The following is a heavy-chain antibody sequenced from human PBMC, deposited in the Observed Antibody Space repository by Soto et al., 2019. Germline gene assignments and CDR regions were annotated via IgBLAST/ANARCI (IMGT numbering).Heavy chain of an antibody. Sequence: GGSLRLSCAASGFTFSNSWMHWVRQVSGKGLEWVANIKQDGSEKYYVDSVKGRFTISRDNAKNSLYLQMNSLRAEDTAVYYCAREMRGGYCSGGSCYSVKYYFDYWGQGTLVTVSS. CDR3: AREMRGGYCSGGSCYSVKYYFDY. D-gene: IGHD2-15*01. J-gene: IGHJ4*02. CDR1: GFTFSNSW. CDR2: IKQDGSEK. V-gene: IGHV3-7*03.